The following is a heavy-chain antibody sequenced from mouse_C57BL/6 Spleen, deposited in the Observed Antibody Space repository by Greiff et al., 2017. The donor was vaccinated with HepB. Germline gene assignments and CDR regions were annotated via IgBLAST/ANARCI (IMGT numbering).Heavy chain of an antibody. CDR1: GYTFTSYW. D-gene: IGHD2-5*01. J-gene: IGHJ1*03. CDR2: IDPSDSET. CDR3: ARWDYSNYEDFDV. V-gene: IGHV1-52*01. Sequence: QVQLQQPGAELVRPGSSVKLSCKASGYTFTSYWMHWVKQRPIQGLEWIGNIDPSDSETHYNQKFKDKATLTVDKSSSTAYMQLSSLTSEDSAVYYCARWDYSNYEDFDVWGTGTTVTVSS.